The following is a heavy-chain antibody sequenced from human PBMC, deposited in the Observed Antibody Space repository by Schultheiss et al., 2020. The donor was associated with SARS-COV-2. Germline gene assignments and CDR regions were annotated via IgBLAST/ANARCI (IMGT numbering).Heavy chain of an antibody. CDR1: GYTFTSYG. CDR3: ARARYGDYDLFFDY. D-gene: IGHD4-17*01. V-gene: IGHV1-18*01. Sequence: ASVKVSCKASGYTFTSYGISWVRQAPGQGLEWMGRINPNSGDTNYAQKFQGRVTITADKSTSTAYMELSSLRSEDTAVYYCARARYGDYDLFFDYWGQGTLVTVSS. J-gene: IGHJ4*02. CDR2: INPNSGDT.